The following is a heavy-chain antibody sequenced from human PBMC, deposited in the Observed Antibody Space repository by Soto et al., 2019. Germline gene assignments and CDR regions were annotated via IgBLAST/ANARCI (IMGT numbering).Heavy chain of an antibody. CDR1: GGSFKSGSYS. Sequence: QVQLQESGPGLVNPSETLSLTCTVSGGSFKSGSYSWSWIRQPPGKGLEWIGYVYHTGRTSYNPSLKSRVSISMDTYKNQFSLNLDSVTAADTAVYFCARDFAYFDSWGQGTLVTVSS. CDR3: ARDFAYFDS. V-gene: IGHV4-61*01. D-gene: IGHD3-3*01. J-gene: IGHJ4*02. CDR2: VYHTGRT.